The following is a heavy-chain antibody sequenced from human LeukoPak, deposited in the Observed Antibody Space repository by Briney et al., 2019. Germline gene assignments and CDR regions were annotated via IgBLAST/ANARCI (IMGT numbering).Heavy chain of an antibody. D-gene: IGHD1-26*01. CDR3: TRESGAFSPFGF. J-gene: IGHJ4*02. CDR1: GGSITTNNW. CDR2: VHLNGAT. Sequence: PSETLSLTCAVSGGSITTNNWWSWVRQPPGKGLEGIGEVHLNGATNYNPSLESRFSMSIDKSNNHLSLEVTSVTAADTAMYYCTRESGAFSPFGFWGQGTLVTVSS. V-gene: IGHV4-4*02.